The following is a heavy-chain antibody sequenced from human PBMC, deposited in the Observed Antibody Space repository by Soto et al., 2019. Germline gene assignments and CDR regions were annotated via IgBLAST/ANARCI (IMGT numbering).Heavy chain of an antibody. Sequence: GSLRLSCAASGFTFSSYAMSWVRQAPGKGLEWVSAISGSGGSTYYADSVKGRFTISRDNSKNTLYLQMNSLRAEDTAVYYCAKAPVYDSSGYSFDYWGQGTLVTVSS. CDR2: ISGSGGST. D-gene: IGHD3-22*01. J-gene: IGHJ4*02. CDR3: AKAPVYDSSGYSFDY. CDR1: GFTFSSYA. V-gene: IGHV3-23*01.